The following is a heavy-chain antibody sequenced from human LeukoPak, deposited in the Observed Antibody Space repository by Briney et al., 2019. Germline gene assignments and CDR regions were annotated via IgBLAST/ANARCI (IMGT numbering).Heavy chain of an antibody. D-gene: IGHD3-10*01. CDR2: INPNSGGT. J-gene: IGHJ4*02. CDR3: ARGRLLWFGELPFDY. Sequence: ASVKVSCKASGYTFTGYYMHWVRQAPGQGLEWMGWINPNSGGTNYAQKFQGRVNMTRDTSISTAYMELSRLRSDDTAVYYCARGRLLWFGELPFDYWGQGTLVTVSS. V-gene: IGHV1-2*02. CDR1: GYTFTGYY.